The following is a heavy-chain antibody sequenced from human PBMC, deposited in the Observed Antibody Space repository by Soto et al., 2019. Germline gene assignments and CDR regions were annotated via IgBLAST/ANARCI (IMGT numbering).Heavy chain of an antibody. J-gene: IGHJ4*02. CDR2: INPNGGNT. V-gene: IGHV1-46*01. Sequence: QVQLVQSGAEVKKPGASVKVSCQASGYTFASHYIHWVRQAPGQGLEWMGVINPNGGNTRYAQRFQDRLNLTTDTPPNTVYLDLSSLSSDDTAVYYCGRDTSGLDYWGQGNLVTVSS. CDR3: GRDTSGLDY. CDR1: GYTFASHY.